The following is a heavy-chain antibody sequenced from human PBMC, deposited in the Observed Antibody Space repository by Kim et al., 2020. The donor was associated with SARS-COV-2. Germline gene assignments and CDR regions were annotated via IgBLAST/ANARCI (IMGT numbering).Heavy chain of an antibody. D-gene: IGHD7-27*01. CDR2: IKSSTDGGTI. V-gene: IGHV3-15*01. J-gene: IGHJ2*01. CDR1: GFTFKTSR. Sequence: GGSLRLSCATSGFTFKTSRMTWVRQAPWKGLEWIGRIKSSTDGGTIDYATHGGGRFTISRDDSKDTLYLQMNSLRTEDTYICDCTADFLGLYFGR. CDR3: TADFLGLYFGR.